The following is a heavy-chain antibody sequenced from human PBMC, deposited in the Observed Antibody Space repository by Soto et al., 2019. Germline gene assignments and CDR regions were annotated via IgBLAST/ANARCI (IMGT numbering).Heavy chain of an antibody. Sequence: GGSLRSSGAASGFSSSDYGMHWVRQAPGKGLGGVAIIWNDGSNKYYADSVKGRFTLSRDNSRNTLYLQMNSLRAEDTGVYYCATAPPRYFLDIWGQGTTVTVSS. CDR2: IWNDGSNK. CDR3: ATAPPRYFLDI. D-gene: IGHD3-9*01. J-gene: IGHJ6*02. CDR1: GFSSSDYG. V-gene: IGHV3-33*01.